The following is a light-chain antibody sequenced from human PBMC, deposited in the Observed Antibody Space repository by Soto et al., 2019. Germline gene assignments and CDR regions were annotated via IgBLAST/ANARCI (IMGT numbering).Light chain of an antibody. J-gene: IGKJ5*01. CDR1: QSVSSSY. CDR3: QHFGGTTFT. Sequence: EIVLTQSPVTLSLSPWEGATLSCRASQSVSSSYIAWYQQGPGQTPSLLIYGASTRATGIPDRFSGSGSGTHFTLTISRLEPGDFAVYYCQHFGGTTFTFGQGTRLEI. V-gene: IGKV3-20*01. CDR2: GAS.